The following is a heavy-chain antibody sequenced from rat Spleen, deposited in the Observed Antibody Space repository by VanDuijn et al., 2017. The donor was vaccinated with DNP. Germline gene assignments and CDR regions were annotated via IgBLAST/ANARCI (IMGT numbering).Heavy chain of an antibody. Sequence: EVQLVESGGGLVQPGRSLKLSCAASGFTFSDYSMAWVRQAPTKGLEWVASISSSGSSTSYRDSVKGRFTVSRDNAKSTLYLKMDSLRSEDTATYYCARRSTNGGPPAYWGQGTLVTVSS. J-gene: IGHJ3*01. CDR2: ISSSGSST. D-gene: IGHD1-11*01. CDR1: GFTFSDYS. CDR3: ARRSTNGGPPAY. V-gene: IGHV5-25*01.